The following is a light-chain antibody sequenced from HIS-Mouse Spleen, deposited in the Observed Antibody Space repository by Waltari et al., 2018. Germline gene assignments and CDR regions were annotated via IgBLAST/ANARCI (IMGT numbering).Light chain of an antibody. CDR1: SPNIGAGYD. Sequence: QSVLTQPPSVSGAPGQRVTIPCTGSSPNIGAGYDVHWYQQLPGTAPKLLIHGNRNRPSGVPDRFSGSKSGTSASLAITGLQAEDEADYYCQSYDSSLSAHYVFGTGTKVTVL. V-gene: IGLV1-40*01. CDR2: GNR. CDR3: QSYDSSLSAHYV. J-gene: IGLJ1*01.